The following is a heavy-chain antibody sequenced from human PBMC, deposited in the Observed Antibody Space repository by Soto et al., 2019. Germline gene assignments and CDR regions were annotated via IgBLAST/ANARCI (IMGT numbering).Heavy chain of an antibody. Sequence: QVQLQESGPGLVKPSETLSLTCNDSGGSMSRYYWSWIRQPAGRGLEWIGRVWTSGSTNYNPSLKGRVNMSIDTSNNHLSLKLKSVTAADTAVYYCARTVGAAYYFDFWGQGTLVTVSS. CDR3: ARTVGAAYYFDF. D-gene: IGHD1-26*01. CDR2: VWTSGST. CDR1: GGSMSRYY. J-gene: IGHJ4*02. V-gene: IGHV4-4*07.